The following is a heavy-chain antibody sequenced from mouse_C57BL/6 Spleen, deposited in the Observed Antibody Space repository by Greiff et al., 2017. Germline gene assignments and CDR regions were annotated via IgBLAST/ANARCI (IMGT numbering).Heavy chain of an antibody. CDR2: IDPANGNT. J-gene: IGHJ2*01. V-gene: IGHV14-3*01. D-gene: IGHD3-2*02. CDR3: AYGLNGPPGSSGYEDY. CDR1: GFNIKNTY. Sequence: VQLQQSVAELVRPGASVKLSCTASGFNIKNTYMHWVKQRPEQGLEWIGRIDPANGNTKYAPKFQGKATITADTSSNTAYLQLSSLTSEDTAIYYCAYGLNGPPGSSGYEDYWGQGTTLTVSS.